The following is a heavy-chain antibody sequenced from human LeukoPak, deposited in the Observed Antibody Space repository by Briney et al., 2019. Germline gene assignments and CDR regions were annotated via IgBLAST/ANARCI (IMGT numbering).Heavy chain of an antibody. CDR3: ARVALPYSSGWYPYFDN. CDR2: IYTSGST. V-gene: IGHV4-4*07. CDR1: GGSISRYY. J-gene: IGHJ4*02. Sequence: PSETLSLTCTVSGGSISRYYWSWIRQPAGKGLECIGRIYTSGSTNYNPSLKSRVTMSVDTSKNQFSLKLSSVTAADTAVYYCARVALPYSSGWYPYFDNWGQGTLVTVSS. D-gene: IGHD6-19*01.